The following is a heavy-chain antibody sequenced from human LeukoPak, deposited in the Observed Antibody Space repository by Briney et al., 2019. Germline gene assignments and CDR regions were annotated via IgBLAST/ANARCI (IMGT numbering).Heavy chain of an antibody. D-gene: IGHD3-10*01. CDR1: GFTFSSYG. Sequence: GGSLRLSCAASGFTFSSYGMHWVRQAPGKGLEWVAVISYDGGNKYYADSVKGRFIISRDNSKNTLFLQMNSLRAEDTAIYYYAKDRDYYGSGSDYWGQGTLVTVSS. J-gene: IGHJ4*02. V-gene: IGHV3-30*18. CDR3: AKDRDYYGSGSDY. CDR2: ISYDGGNK.